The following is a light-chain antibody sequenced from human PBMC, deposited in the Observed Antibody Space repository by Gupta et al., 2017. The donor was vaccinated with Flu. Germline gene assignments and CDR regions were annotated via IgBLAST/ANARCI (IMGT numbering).Light chain of an antibody. CDR3: QEYNRYSWT. Sequence: DIQITQSPATVSASVGDRVTITCRASQSISSWLAWYQQKTETPPKLLIYMASTLETGVPSRFAGSGAGTEFTLTISSLQPDDFVTYYCQEYNRYSWTFGQGTKVEIK. CDR1: QSISSW. CDR2: MAS. V-gene: IGKV1-5*03. J-gene: IGKJ1*01.